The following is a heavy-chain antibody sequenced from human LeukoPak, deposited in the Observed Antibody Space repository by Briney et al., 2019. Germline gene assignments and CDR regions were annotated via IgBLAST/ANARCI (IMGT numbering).Heavy chain of an antibody. V-gene: IGHV4-39*07. J-gene: IGHJ4*02. CDR1: SGSISTSNYY. D-gene: IGHD3-22*01. Sequence: SETLSLTCTVSSGSISTSNYYWGWVRQPPGKALEWIGNIFYSGSTNYNPSLKSRVTISVDTSKNQFSLNLNFVTAADTAVYYCASGTRYYYDTTGYYYFTLWGRGALVTVSS. CDR3: ASGTRYYYDTTGYYYFTL. CDR2: IFYSGST.